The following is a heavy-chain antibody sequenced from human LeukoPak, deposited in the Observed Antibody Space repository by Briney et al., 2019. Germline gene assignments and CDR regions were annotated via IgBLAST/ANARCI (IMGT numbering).Heavy chain of an antibody. CDR3: ARGGNLYCSATSCYDFDY. V-gene: IGHV3-21*01. CDR2: ISSSSSYI. Sequence: GGSLRLSCAASGFTLSRDSMNWVRQAPGKWLEWVSSISSSSSYIYYGDSVKGRFTIYRDNAKNSLYLQINRLRAEDTAVYYCARGGNLYCSATSCYDFDYWGQGTLVTVSS. J-gene: IGHJ4*02. D-gene: IGHD2-2*01. CDR1: GFTLSRDS.